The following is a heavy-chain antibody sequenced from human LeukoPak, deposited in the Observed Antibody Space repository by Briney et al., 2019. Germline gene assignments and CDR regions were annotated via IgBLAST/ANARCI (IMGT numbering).Heavy chain of an antibody. Sequence: GSLRLSCAASGFTLRSYWMHWVRQAPGKGLVWVSRIKTDGSSITNADSVKGRFTISRDNAKNTLYLQMNSLRAEDTAVYYCAREGTSNGFDIWGQGIMVTVSS. CDR3: AREGTSNGFDI. CDR2: IKTDGSSI. D-gene: IGHD1-1*01. J-gene: IGHJ3*02. V-gene: IGHV3-74*01. CDR1: GFTLRSYW.